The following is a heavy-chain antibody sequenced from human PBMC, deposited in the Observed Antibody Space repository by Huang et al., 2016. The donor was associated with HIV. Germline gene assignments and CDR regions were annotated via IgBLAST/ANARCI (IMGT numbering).Heavy chain of an antibody. CDR2: VNHVGNT. CDR1: NGSFSGYY. CDR3: GSSPGMGVGAGGWVVH. Sequence: QVQLKQWGAGLLKPSETLSLTCAVYNGSFSGYYWPWIRLPPGKGLEWIVQVNHVGNTNFNASIEGRVSMAVDAWNNEFSLRLTSATAADSATYYCGSSPGMGVGAGGWVVHWGHGNQVTVSS. J-gene: IGHJ4*01. D-gene: IGHD1-1*01. V-gene: IGHV4-34*02.